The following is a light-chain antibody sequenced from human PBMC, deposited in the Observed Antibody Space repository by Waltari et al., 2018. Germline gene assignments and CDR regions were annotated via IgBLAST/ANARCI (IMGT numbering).Light chain of an antibody. Sequence: QSALTQPPSVSGSPGQSVTISCAGTSSDVGSYNYVSWYRKHPGMAPQLLIYDVNKRPSGVPDRFSGSKSDNTASLTVSGLQLEDEADYYCSSYRGAYSLVFGGGTKLTVL. CDR1: SSDVGSYNY. V-gene: IGLV2-8*01. CDR3: SSYRGAYSLV. J-gene: IGLJ2*01. CDR2: DVN.